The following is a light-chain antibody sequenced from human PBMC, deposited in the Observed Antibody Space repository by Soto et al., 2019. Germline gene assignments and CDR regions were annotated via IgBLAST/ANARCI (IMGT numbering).Light chain of an antibody. J-gene: IGKJ4*01. CDR2: RTS. Sequence: EIVMTQSPATLSVSPGERATLSCRASQSISSNLAWYQQKPGQAPRLLIFRTSSRATGFPARFSGSGSGTEFNLDISSLQSDDFGVYYCQQYNNWPRATFGGGTKVDIK. V-gene: IGKV3-15*01. CDR3: QQYNNWPRAT. CDR1: QSISSN.